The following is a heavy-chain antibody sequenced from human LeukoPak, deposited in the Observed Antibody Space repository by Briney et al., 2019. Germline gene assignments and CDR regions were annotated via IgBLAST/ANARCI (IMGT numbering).Heavy chain of an antibody. D-gene: IGHD6-19*01. J-gene: IGHJ4*02. Sequence: SETLSLTCTVSGGSISGYYWSWIRQPPGKGLEWIGYIYYSGSTNYNPSLKSRVTISVDTSKNQFSLKLSSVTAADTAVYYCARDRRYSSGWYGIDYWGQGTLVTVS. CDR2: IYYSGST. V-gene: IGHV4-59*01. CDR1: GGSISGYY. CDR3: ARDRRYSSGWYGIDY.